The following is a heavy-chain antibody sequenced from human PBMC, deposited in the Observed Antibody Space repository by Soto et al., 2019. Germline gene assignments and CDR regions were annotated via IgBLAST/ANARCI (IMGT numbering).Heavy chain of an antibody. D-gene: IGHD2-15*01. CDR3: VVVTGLQNWFDP. J-gene: IGHJ5*02. CDR2: IYYSGST. CDR1: GGSISSGGYD. Sequence: SETLSLTCTVSGGSISSGGYDWSWIRQHPGKGLEWIGYIYYSGSTYYNPSLKSRVTISVDTSKNQFSLKLSSVTAADTAVYYCVVVTGLQNWFDPWGQGTLVTVSS. V-gene: IGHV4-31*03.